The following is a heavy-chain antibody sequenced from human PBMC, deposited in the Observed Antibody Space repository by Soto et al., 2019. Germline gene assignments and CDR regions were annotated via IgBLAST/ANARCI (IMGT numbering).Heavy chain of an antibody. J-gene: IGHJ6*02. CDR2: ISSIGTNR. Sequence: QVQLVESGGGLVKPGGSLRLSCAASGFTFSNYYMSWVRQVPGKGREWVSYISSIGTNRYYAESVEGRFTISRDNARKSLYLQMNSLRAEDTAVYYCARDREYSPYGLDVWGQGTTVTVSS. V-gene: IGHV3-11*01. CDR1: GFTFSNYY. CDR3: ARDREYSPYGLDV. D-gene: IGHD5-12*01.